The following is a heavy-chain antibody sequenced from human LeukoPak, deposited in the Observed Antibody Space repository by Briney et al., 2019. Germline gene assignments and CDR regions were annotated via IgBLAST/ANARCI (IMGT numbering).Heavy chain of an antibody. Sequence: GGSLRLSCAASGFTFSSYHMHWVRQAPGKGLEWVAFIRYDKSNKFYADSVKGRFTISRDNSKNTLYLQMNSLRVEDTAVYHCARARLAVSGNYFENWGQGTLVTVSS. V-gene: IGHV3-30*02. CDR3: ARARLAVSGNYFEN. CDR2: IRYDKSNK. CDR1: GFTFSSYH. J-gene: IGHJ4*02. D-gene: IGHD6-19*01.